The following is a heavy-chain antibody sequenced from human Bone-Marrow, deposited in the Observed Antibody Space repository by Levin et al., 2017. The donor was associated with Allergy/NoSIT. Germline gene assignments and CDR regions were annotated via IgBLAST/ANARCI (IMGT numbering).Heavy chain of an antibody. CDR1: GYSISSGYY. CDR2: IYHSGST. D-gene: IGHD1-7*01. Sequence: GSLRLSCAVSGYSISSGYYWGWIRQPPGKGLEWIGSIYHSGSTYYNPSLKSRVTISVDTSKNQFSLKLSSVTAADTAVYYCARDWGITGTTSPFDYWGQGTLVTVSS. J-gene: IGHJ4*02. CDR3: ARDWGITGTTSPFDY. V-gene: IGHV4-38-2*02.